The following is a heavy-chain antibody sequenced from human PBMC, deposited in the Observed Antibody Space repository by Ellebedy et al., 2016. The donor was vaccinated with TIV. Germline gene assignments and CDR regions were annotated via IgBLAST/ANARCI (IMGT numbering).Heavy chain of an antibody. J-gene: IGHJ1*01. CDR2: ISYNGSIQ. V-gene: IGHV3-30-3*02. Sequence: PGGSLRLSCAASGFNLSNNALHWVRQAPGKGLEWLAVISYNGSIQFYADSVKGRFTISRDNSKRMLYLQMNNLRTEDTALYYCAKLGVVIRGDYWGQGTLVTVSS. CDR3: AKLGVVIRGDY. CDR1: GFNLSNNA. D-gene: IGHD3-10*01.